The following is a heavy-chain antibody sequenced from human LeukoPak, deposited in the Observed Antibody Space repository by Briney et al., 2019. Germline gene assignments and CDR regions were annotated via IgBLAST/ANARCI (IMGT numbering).Heavy chain of an antibody. V-gene: IGHV3-7*02. CDR3: ASIAPGTSYIRK. CDR2: IKQDGSEK. J-gene: IGHJ4*02. Sequence: PGGSLRLSCAASGFTFSSYWMSWVRQAPGKGREWVANIKQDGSEKYYVDSRKGRSTISRDNVKNTLYLQMNSLRAEDTAVYYCASIAPGTSYIRKWGQGTLVTVSS. CDR1: GFTFSSYW. D-gene: IGHD3-10*01.